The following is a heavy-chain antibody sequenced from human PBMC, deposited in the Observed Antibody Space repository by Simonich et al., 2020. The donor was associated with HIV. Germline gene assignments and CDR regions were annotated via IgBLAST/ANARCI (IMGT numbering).Heavy chain of an antibody. CDR1: GGSIKSNY. Sequence: QVHLQESGPRLVRPSETLSLTCSVSGGSIKSNYWSWIRQPPGKGLEWIWEINHSGNTNYNSSLKSLVTISVDTSKNQFSLKLSSVTAADTAVYYCAAGNGLLRFLEWEGTYMDVWGKGTTVTVSS. CDR2: INHSGNT. J-gene: IGHJ6*03. D-gene: IGHD3-3*01. V-gene: IGHV4-59*04. CDR3: AAGNGLLRFLEWEGTYMDV.